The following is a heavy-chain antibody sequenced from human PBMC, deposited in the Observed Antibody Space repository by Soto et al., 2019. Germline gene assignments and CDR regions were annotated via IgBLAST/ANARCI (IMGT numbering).Heavy chain of an antibody. J-gene: IGHJ4*02. CDR1: GFTFSSYA. V-gene: IGHV3-64*01. CDR3: ARALGDYDFSGDY. CDR2: ISSNGGST. Sequence: DVQLVESGGGLVQPGGSLRLSCAASGFTFSSYAMHWVRQAPGKGLEYVSAISSNGGSTYYANSVKGRFTISRDNSKNTLYLQMGSLRAEDMAVYYCARALGDYDFSGDYWGQGTLVTVPS. D-gene: IGHD3-3*01.